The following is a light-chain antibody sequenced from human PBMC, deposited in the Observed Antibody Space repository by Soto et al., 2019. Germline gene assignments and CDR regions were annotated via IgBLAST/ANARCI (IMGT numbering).Light chain of an antibody. CDR1: SSDVGGYNY. CDR3: CSYAGSYTFDYV. Sequence: QSVLTQPRSVSGSPGQSVTISCTGTSSDVGGYNYVSWYQQHPGKAPKLMIYDVSKRPSGVPDRFSGSKSGNTASLTISGLQAEDEAVYYCCSYAGSYTFDYVFGTGTKVTVL. J-gene: IGLJ1*01. V-gene: IGLV2-11*01. CDR2: DVS.